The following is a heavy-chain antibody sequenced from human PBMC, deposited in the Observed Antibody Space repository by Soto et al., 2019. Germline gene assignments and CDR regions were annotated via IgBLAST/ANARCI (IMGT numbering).Heavy chain of an antibody. D-gene: IGHD3-22*01. CDR3: ARQIYDSDTGPNFQYYFDS. J-gene: IGHJ4*02. CDR2: IDPSDSQT. V-gene: IGHV5-10-1*01. Sequence: GESLKISCKGSGYSFAGCWITWVRQKPGKGLEWVGRIDPSDSQTYYSPSFRGHVTISVTKSITTVFLQWSSLRASDTAMYYCARQIYDSDTGPNFQYYFDSWGQGTPVTVSS. CDR1: GYSFAGCW.